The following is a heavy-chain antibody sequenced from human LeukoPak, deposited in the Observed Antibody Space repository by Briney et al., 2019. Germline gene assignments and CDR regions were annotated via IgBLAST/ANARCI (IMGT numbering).Heavy chain of an antibody. J-gene: IGHJ4*02. CDR1: GFTFSIYG. CDR2: ISYDGSSK. Sequence: PGGSLRLSCAASGFTFSIYGMHWVRQAPGKGLEWVALISYDGSSKYHADSVKGRFTISRDNSKNTLYLQMSGLRAEDTAVYYCAKAGGFDYGDFFDYWGQGTLVTVSS. CDR3: AKAGGFDYGDFFDY. V-gene: IGHV3-30*18. D-gene: IGHD4-17*01.